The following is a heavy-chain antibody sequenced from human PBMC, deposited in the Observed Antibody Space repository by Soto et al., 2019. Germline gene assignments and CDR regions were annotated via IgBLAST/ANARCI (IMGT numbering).Heavy chain of an antibody. V-gene: IGHV4-59*08. CDR3: ASTFSGSYHQIIFQH. CDR1: GGSISSYY. J-gene: IGHJ1*01. D-gene: IGHD1-26*01. Sequence: SETLSLTCTVSGGSISSYYWSWIRQPPGKGLEWIGYIYYSGSTNYTPSLKSRVTISVDTSKNQFSLKLSSVTAADTAVYYCASTFSGSYHQIIFQHWGQGTLVTVSS. CDR2: IYYSGST.